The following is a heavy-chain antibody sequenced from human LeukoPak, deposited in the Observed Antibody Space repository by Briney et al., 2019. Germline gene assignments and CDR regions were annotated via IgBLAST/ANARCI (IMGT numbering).Heavy chain of an antibody. V-gene: IGHV4-59*01. D-gene: IGHD6-19*01. Sequence: SETLSLTCTVSGGSISSYYWSWIRQPPGKGLEWIGYIYYSGSTYYNPSLKSRVTISVDTSKNQFSLKLSSVTAADTAVYYCARVPTVAGNNWFDPWGQGTLVTVSS. CDR3: ARVPTVAGNNWFDP. CDR2: IYYSGST. CDR1: GGSISSYY. J-gene: IGHJ5*02.